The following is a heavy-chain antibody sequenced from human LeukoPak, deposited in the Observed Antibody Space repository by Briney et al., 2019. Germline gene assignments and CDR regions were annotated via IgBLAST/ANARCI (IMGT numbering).Heavy chain of an antibody. CDR2: VSGSGGST. V-gene: IGHV3-23*01. D-gene: IGHD1-26*01. J-gene: IGHJ4*02. Sequence: GGSLRLSCAASGFTFSSYAMSWVRQAPGKGLEWVSAVSGSGGSTYYADSVKGRFTISRDNSKNTLYLQMNSLRAEDTAVYYCARTKWELLLSPPSYWGQGTLVTVSS. CDR1: GFTFSSYA. CDR3: ARTKWELLLSPPSY.